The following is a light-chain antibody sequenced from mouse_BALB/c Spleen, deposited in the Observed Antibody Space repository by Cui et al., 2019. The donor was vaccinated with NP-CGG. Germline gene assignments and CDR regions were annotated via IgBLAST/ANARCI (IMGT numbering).Light chain of an antibody. CDR2: GTN. CDR1: TGAVTTSNY. CDR3: ALWYSNHWV. J-gene: IGLJ1*01. V-gene: IGLV1*01. Sequence: QAVVTQKSAITTSPGETVTLTCRSSTGAVTTSNYANWVQEKPDHFFTGLIGGTNNRVPGVPARFSGSLIGDKAALTITGAQTEDEAIYFCALWYSNHWVFGGGTKLTVL.